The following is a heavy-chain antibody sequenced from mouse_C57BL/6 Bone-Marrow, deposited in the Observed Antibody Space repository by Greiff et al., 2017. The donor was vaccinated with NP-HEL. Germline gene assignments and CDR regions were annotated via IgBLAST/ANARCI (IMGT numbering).Heavy chain of an antibody. CDR3: ARHYLTLYYAMDY. CDR1: GFSLTSYG. CDR2: IWSAGST. V-gene: IGHV2-6-1*01. Sequence: QVQLKESGPGLVAPSQSLSITCTVSGFSLTSYGVHWVRQPPGKGLEWLVVIWSAGSTTYNSALKSILSISKDNSKSQVFLKMNSLQTDDTAMYYCARHYLTLYYAMDYWGQGTSVTVSS. J-gene: IGHJ4*01. D-gene: IGHD5-1*01.